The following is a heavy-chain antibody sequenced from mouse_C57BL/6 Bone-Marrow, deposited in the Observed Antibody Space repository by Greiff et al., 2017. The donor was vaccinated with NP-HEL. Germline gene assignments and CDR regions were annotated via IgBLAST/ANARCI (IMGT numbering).Heavy chain of an antibody. D-gene: IGHD4-1*01. J-gene: IGHJ2*01. Sequence: VQLVESGAELVRPGTSVKMSCKASGYTFTNYWIGWAKQRPGHGLEWIGDIYPGGGYTNYNEKFKGKATLTADKSSSTAYMQFSSLTSEDSAIYYCARELTGTWGDYFDYWGQGTTLTVSS. CDR1: GYTFTNYW. CDR3: ARELTGTWGDYFDY. CDR2: IYPGGGYT. V-gene: IGHV1-63*01.